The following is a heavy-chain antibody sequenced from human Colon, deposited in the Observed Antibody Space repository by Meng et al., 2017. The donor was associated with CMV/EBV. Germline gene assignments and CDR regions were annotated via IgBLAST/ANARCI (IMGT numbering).Heavy chain of an antibody. Sequence: GGSLRLSCAVSGFTFRNYNMNWVRQAPGKGLEWVSSISSTGDAIYYADSVKGRFTISRDNAKNSLYLQMNGLRAEDTALYYCAKDISPVGGTTGYHGMDVWGQGTTVTVSS. D-gene: IGHD1-7*01. CDR1: GFTFRNYN. J-gene: IGHJ6*02. V-gene: IGHV3-21*04. CDR2: ISSTGDAI. CDR3: AKDISPVGGTTGYHGMDV.